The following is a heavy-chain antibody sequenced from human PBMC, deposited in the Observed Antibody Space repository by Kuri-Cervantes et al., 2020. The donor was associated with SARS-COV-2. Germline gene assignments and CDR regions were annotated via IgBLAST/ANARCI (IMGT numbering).Heavy chain of an antibody. V-gene: IGHV3-30*19. CDR2: ISYDGSNK. J-gene: IGHJ4*02. D-gene: IGHD6-19*01. Sequence: LSLTCAASGFTFSSYGMHWVRQAPGKGLEWVAVISYDGSNKYYADSVKGRFTISRDNSKNTLYLQMNSLRAEDTAVYYCARIYSSGWYLGNGVDYRGQGTLVTVSS. CDR1: GFTFSSYG. CDR3: ARIYSSGWYLGNGVDY.